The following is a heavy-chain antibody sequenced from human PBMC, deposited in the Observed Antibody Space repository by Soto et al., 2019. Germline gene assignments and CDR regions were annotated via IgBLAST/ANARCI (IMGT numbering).Heavy chain of an antibody. Sequence: QVQLQESGPGLVKPSGTLSLTCAVSGGSVSSSNWWSWVRQSPGKGLEWMGEIYHSGNANYNPSLKSRATTSLGKSKNQFSLRLTSVTAADTAVYYCARVPGVVVSADDAFDIWGPGTRVIVSS. V-gene: IGHV4-4*02. CDR1: GGSVSSSNW. J-gene: IGHJ3*02. CDR3: ARVPGVVVSADDAFDI. D-gene: IGHD2-21*02. CDR2: IYHSGNA.